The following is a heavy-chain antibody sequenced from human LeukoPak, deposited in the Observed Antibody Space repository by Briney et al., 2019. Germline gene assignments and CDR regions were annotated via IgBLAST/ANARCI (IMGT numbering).Heavy chain of an antibody. CDR1: GFTFSDYY. Sequence: PGGSLRLSCAASGFTFSDYYMSWIRQAPGKGLEWVSYISSSGSTIYYADSVKGRFTISRDNAKNSLYLQMNSLRAEDTAVYYCARDFYDIFYYYYYMDVWGKGTTVTISS. D-gene: IGHD2/OR15-2a*01. CDR3: ARDFYDIFYYYYYMDV. V-gene: IGHV3-11*01. CDR2: ISSSGSTI. J-gene: IGHJ6*03.